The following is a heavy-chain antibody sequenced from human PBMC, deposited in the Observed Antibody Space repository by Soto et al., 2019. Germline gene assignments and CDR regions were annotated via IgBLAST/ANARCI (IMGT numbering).Heavy chain of an antibody. D-gene: IGHD2-21*02. V-gene: IGHV3-13*01. Sequence: PGGSLRLSCAASGFTFSTHDMHWVRRATGKGLEWISAVDTAGGTYYQDSVKGRFTISRENAKNSFYLQRNSLRAGDTAVYYCAREIDGSYCGGDCPGGMDVWGQGTTVTVSS. CDR3: AREIDGSYCGGDCPGGMDV. CDR1: GFTFSTHD. CDR2: VDTAGGT. J-gene: IGHJ6*02.